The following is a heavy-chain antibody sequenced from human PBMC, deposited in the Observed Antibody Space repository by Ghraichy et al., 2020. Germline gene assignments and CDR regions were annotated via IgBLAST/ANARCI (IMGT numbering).Heavy chain of an antibody. CDR1: GDSISSSDYY. J-gene: IGHJ5*02. V-gene: IGHV4-39*07. Sequence: SETLSLTCTVSGDSISSSDYYWALIRQPPGKGLEWIGSMSYSGSTYYNPSLKSRVTIAVDTSKNKFSLQLISVTAADTAFYYCARGGSMSLATFDPWGQGTLVTVTS. CDR3: ARGGSMSLATFDP. CDR2: MSYSGST.